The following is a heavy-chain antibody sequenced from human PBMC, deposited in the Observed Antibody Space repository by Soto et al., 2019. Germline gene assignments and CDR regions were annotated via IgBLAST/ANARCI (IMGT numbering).Heavy chain of an antibody. V-gene: IGHV3-23*01. Sequence: EVQLLESGGGLLQPGGSLRLSCAASGFTFSNYGMNWVRQAPGKGLEWVSGISTNGDTANYADSVKGRFTISRDNSKNALYMQMNGLRPEDTAVYYCAKDLSRGPHYAFDSWGQGTLVTVSS. D-gene: IGHD4-17*01. J-gene: IGHJ5*01. CDR2: ISTNGDTA. CDR3: AKDLSRGPHYAFDS. CDR1: GFTFSNYG.